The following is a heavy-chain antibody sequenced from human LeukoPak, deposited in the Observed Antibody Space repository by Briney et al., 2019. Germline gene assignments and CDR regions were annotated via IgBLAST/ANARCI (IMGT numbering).Heavy chain of an antibody. D-gene: IGHD4-17*01. CDR1: GGSFSGYY. Sequence: SETLSLTCAVYGGSFSGYYWSWIRQPPGKGLEWIGEINHSGSTNYNPSLKSRVTISVDTSKNQFSLKLSSVTAADTAVYYWARGGYGDYYYYCMDVWGKGNTVTVSS. CDR2: INHSGST. J-gene: IGHJ6*04. CDR3: ARGGYGDYYYYCMDV. V-gene: IGHV4-34*01.